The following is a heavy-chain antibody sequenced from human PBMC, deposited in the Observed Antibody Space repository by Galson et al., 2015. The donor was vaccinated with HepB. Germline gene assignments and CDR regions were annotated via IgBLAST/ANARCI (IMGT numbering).Heavy chain of an antibody. CDR3: AKEEGGAVAGLDEDYYYGMDV. Sequence: SLRLSCAASVFTFSSYGMHWVRQAPGKGLEWVAVISYDGSNKYHADSVKGRFTISRDNSKNTLYLQMNSLRAEDTAVYYCAKEEGGAVAGLDEDYYYGMDVWGQGTTVTVSS. D-gene: IGHD6-19*01. CDR2: ISYDGSNK. J-gene: IGHJ6*02. V-gene: IGHV3-30*18. CDR1: VFTFSSYG.